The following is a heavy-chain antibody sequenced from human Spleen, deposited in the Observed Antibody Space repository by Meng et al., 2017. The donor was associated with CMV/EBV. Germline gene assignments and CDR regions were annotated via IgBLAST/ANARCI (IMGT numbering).Heavy chain of an antibody. D-gene: IGHD2-2*01. V-gene: IGHV6-1*01. CDR3: ARRNHCSSTSCSHYYYYGMDV. J-gene: IGHJ6*02. CDR1: GDSVSSNIAT. CDR2: TYFRSKWYN. Sequence: SQTLSLTCAISGDSVSSNIATWNWIRQSPSRGLEWLGRTYFRSKWYNDYALSVKGRIIINPDTSKNQFSLQLNSVTPEDTAVYYCARRNHCSSTSCSHYYYYGMDVWGQGTTVTVSS.